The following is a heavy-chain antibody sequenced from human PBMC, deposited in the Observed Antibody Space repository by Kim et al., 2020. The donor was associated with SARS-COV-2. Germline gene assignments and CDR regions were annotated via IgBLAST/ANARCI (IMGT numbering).Heavy chain of an antibody. J-gene: IGHJ5*01. D-gene: IGHD1-26*01. V-gene: IGHV2-5*02. CDR3: AYGIVAPTPIGIDP. CDR1: GFSLNTRGVS. Sequence: SGPTLVNPTQTLTLTCTFSGFSLNTRGVSVGWIRQPPGKALEWLARIYWDDDKRYSPSLKTRLTITKETSKNQVVLTLINVVPVDTATYFCAYGIVAPTPIGIDPWGQGTLVTVSS. CDR2: IYWDDDK.